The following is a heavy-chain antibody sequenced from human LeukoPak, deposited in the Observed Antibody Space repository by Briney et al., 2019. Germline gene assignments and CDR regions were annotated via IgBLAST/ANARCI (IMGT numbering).Heavy chain of an antibody. CDR3: ARHKNGWYFDL. Sequence: SETLSLTCTVSGGSISSSSYYWGWIRQPPGKGLEWIGSIYYSGSTYYNPSLKSRVTISVDTSKNQFSLKLSSVTAADTAVYYCARHKNGWYFDLWGRGTLVTVSS. J-gene: IGHJ2*01. V-gene: IGHV4-39*01. CDR2: IYYSGST. CDR1: GGSISSSSYY.